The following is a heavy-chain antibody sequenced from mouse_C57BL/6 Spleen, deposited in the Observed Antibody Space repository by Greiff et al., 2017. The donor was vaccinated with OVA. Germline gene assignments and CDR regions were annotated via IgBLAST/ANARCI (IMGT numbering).Heavy chain of an antibody. Sequence: VQLQQSGPELVKPGASVKMSCKASGYTFTDYNMHWVKQSHGKSLEWIGYINPNNGGTSYNQKFKGKATLTVNKSSSTAYMELRSLTSEDSAVYYCARSAYYSNYDWYFDVWGTGTTVTVSS. J-gene: IGHJ1*03. CDR2: INPNNGGT. D-gene: IGHD2-5*01. V-gene: IGHV1-22*01. CDR1: GYTFTDYN. CDR3: ARSAYYSNYDWYFDV.